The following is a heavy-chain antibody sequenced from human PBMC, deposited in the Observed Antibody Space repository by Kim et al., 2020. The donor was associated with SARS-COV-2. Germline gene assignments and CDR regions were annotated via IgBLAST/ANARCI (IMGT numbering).Heavy chain of an antibody. CDR1: GFTFSSCA. Sequence: GGSLRLSCAASGFTFSSCAMSWVRQAPGKGLEWLSAISRDGDYTYYADSVKGRFTISRDNSKNTVSLQMNGLRGDDTPLYYCPSPYTGTYTVVNKGFDP. CDR3: PSPYTGTYTVVNKGFDP. CDR2: ISRDGDYT. V-gene: IGHV3-23*01. D-gene: IGHD1-26*01. J-gene: IGHJ5*02.